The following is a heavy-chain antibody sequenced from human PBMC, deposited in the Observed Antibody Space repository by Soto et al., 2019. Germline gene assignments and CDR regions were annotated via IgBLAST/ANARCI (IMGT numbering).Heavy chain of an antibody. J-gene: IGHJ3*02. CDR3: ASDRGLHCTNGVCYIVGAPAFDI. D-gene: IGHD2-8*01. CDR1: GYTFTSYG. V-gene: IGHV1-18*01. Sequence: ASVKVSCKASGYTFTSYGISWVRQAPGQGLEWMGWISAYNGNTNYAQKLQGRVTMTTDTSTSTAYMELRSLRSDDTAVYYCASDRGLHCTNGVCYIVGAPAFDIWGQGTMVTVSS. CDR2: ISAYNGNT.